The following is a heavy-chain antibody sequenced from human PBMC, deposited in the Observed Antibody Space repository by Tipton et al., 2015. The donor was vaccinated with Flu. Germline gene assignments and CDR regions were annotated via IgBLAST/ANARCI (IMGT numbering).Heavy chain of an antibody. Sequence: TLSLTCAVYGGSFSGYYWSWIRQPPGKGLEWIGEINHSGSTNYNPSLKSRVTISVDTSKNQFSLKLSSVTAADTAVYYCARDSPSGGVAGFDYWGQGTLVTVSS. CDR1: GGSFSGYY. V-gene: IGHV4-34*01. J-gene: IGHJ4*02. CDR3: ARDSPSGGVAGFDY. D-gene: IGHD6-19*01. CDR2: INHSGST.